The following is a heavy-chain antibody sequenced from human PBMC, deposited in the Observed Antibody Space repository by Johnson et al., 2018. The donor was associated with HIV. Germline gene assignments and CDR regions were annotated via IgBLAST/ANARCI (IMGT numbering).Heavy chain of an antibody. Sequence: VQLVESGGGLVQPGGSLRLSCAASGFTVSSNYMSWVRQAPGKGLEWVSVIYSGGSTYYADSVKGRFTISRDNSKNTLYLQMNSRRAEDTAVYYCARGRAYCEDSSGDAFDSWGQGTMVTVSS. J-gene: IGHJ3*02. V-gene: IGHV3-53*01. D-gene: IGHD3-22*01. CDR2: IYSGGST. CDR1: GFTVSSNY. CDR3: ARGRAYCEDSSGDAFDS.